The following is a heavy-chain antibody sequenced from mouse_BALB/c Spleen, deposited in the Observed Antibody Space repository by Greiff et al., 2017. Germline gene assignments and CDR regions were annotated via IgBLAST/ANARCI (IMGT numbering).Heavy chain of an antibody. CDR3: ARGYGNYVPDY. J-gene: IGHJ2*01. Sequence: EVKVVESGGGLVKPGGSLKLSCAASGFTFSSYTMSWVRQTPEKRLEWVATISSGGGNTYYPDSVKGRFTISRDNAKNNLYLQMSSLRSEDTALYYCARGYGNYVPDYWGQGTTLTVSS. CDR1: GFTFSSYT. V-gene: IGHV5-9*03. CDR2: ISSGGGNT. D-gene: IGHD2-1*01.